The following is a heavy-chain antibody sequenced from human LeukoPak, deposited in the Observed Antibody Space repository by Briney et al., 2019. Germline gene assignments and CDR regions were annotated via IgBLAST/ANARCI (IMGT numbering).Heavy chain of an antibody. V-gene: IGHV4-59*12. Sequence: PSETLSLTCTVSGGSISSYYWSWIRQPPGKGLEWIGYIYYSGSTNYNPSLKSRVTISVDTSKNQFSLKLSSVTAADTAVYYCARGHNVWGSYRYRDYWGQGTLVTVSS. D-gene: IGHD3-16*02. J-gene: IGHJ4*02. CDR1: GGSISSYY. CDR3: ARGHNVWGSYRYRDY. CDR2: IYYSGST.